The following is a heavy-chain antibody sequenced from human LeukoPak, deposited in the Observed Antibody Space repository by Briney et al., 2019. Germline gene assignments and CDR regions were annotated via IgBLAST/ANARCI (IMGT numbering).Heavy chain of an antibody. V-gene: IGHV4-39*07. CDR3: ARNVVVVAANWFDP. J-gene: IGHJ5*02. CDR2: IYYSGST. Sequence: PSETLSLTCTVSGGSISSSSYYWGWLRQPPGKGLEWIGSIYYSGSTYYNPSLKSRVTISVNTSKNQFSLKPSSVTAADTAVYYCARNVVVVAANWFDPWGQGTLVTVSS. CDR1: GGSISSSSYY. D-gene: IGHD2-15*01.